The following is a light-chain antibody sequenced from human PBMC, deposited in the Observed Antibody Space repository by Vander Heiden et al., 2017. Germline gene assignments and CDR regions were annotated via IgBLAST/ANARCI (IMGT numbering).Light chain of an antibody. CDR3: QAWDSSNAVV. J-gene: IGLJ2*01. CDR1: KWGDKY. Sequence: SSELTQPPSVSVSPVKTASITCSGDKWGDKYACWYQQKPGQSPVLVIYQDSKRPSGIPERFSGSNSGNTATLTISGTQAMDEADYYCQAWDSSNAVVFGGGTKLTVL. CDR2: QDS. V-gene: IGLV3-1*01.